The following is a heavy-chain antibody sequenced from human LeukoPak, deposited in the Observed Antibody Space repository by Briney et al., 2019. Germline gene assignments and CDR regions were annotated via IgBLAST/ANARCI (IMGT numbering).Heavy chain of an antibody. D-gene: IGHD6-13*01. Sequence: SETLSLTCAVYGGSFSGYYWSWIRQPPGKGLEWIGEINHSGSTNYNPSLKSRVTISVDTSKNQFSLKLSSVTAADTAVYYCASGLPGQQLVGFDYWGQGTLVTVSS. CDR2: INHSGST. CDR1: GGSFSGYY. V-gene: IGHV4-34*01. J-gene: IGHJ4*02. CDR3: ASGLPGQQLVGFDY.